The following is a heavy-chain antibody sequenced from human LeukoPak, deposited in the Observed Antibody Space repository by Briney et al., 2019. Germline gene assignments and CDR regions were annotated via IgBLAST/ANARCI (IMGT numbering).Heavy chain of an antibody. CDR1: GYTFTGYY. CDR3: ARVAYSSSWYGENWFDP. Sequence: ASVKVSCKASGYTFTGYYMHWVRQAPGQGLEWMGWINPNSGGTNYAQKFQGRVTMTRDTSISTAYMELSRLRSDDTAVYYCARVAYSSSWYGENWFDPWGQGTLVTVSS. D-gene: IGHD6-13*01. J-gene: IGHJ5*02. V-gene: IGHV1-2*02. CDR2: INPNSGGT.